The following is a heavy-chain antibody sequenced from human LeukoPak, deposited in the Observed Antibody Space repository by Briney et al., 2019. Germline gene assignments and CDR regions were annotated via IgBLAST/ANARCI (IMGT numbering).Heavy chain of an antibody. CDR1: GGSISSYY. D-gene: IGHD3-10*01. Sequence: PSETLSLTCTVSGGSISSYYWIWIRQPAGKGLEWIGRIYTSGSTNYNPSLKSRVTMSVDTSKNQFSLKLSSVTAADTALYYCARNYYGSGSFYVHNWGQGTLVTVSS. J-gene: IGHJ4*02. CDR3: ARNYYGSGSFYVHN. CDR2: IYTSGST. V-gene: IGHV4-4*07.